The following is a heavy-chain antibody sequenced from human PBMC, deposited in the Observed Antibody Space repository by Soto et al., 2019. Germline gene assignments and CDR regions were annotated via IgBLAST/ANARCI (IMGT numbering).Heavy chain of an antibody. V-gene: IGHV3-21*01. CDR3: ARDGEQHLVLDYYYAMDV. J-gene: IGHJ6*02. D-gene: IGHD3-10*01. Sequence: EVQLVESGGGLVKPGGSLRLSCAASGFTFNASNMNWVRQAPGKGLEWVSSITSTSLYIYYTDSIKGRFTISRDNAKNSLYLQTDSLRAEDTAVYYCARDGEQHLVLDYYYAMDVWGQGTTVTVSS. CDR1: GFTFNASN. CDR2: ITSTSLYI.